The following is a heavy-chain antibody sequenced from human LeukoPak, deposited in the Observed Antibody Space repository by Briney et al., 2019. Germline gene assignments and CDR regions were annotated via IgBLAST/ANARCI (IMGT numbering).Heavy chain of an antibody. CDR1: GYTFTSYG. D-gene: IGHD3-22*01. CDR3: ARDGGYYDSSGYFDY. V-gene: IGHV1-18*01. Sequence: ASVTVSCTASGYTFTSYGISWVRQAPGQGLEWMGWISAYNGNTNYAQKLQGRVTMTTDTSTSTAYMELRSLRSDDTAVYYCARDGGYYDSSGYFDYWGQGTLVTVSS. J-gene: IGHJ4*02. CDR2: ISAYNGNT.